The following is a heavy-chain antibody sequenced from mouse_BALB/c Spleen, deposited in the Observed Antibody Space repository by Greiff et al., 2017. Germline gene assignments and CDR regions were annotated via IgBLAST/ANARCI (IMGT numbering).Heavy chain of an antibody. CDR3: ARGFYGNFDY. V-gene: IGHV5-17*02. D-gene: IGHD2-1*01. Sequence: EVKLVESGGGLVQPGGSRKLSCAASGFTFSSFGMHRVRQAPEKGLEWVAYISSGSSTIYYADTVKGRFTISRDNPKNTLFLQMTSLRSEDTAMYYCARGFYGNFDYWGQGTTLTVSS. J-gene: IGHJ2*01. CDR1: GFTFSSFG. CDR2: ISSGSSTI.